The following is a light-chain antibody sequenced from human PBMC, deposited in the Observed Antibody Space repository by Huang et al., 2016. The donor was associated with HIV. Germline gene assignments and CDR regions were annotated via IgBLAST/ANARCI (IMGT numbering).Light chain of an antibody. V-gene: IGKV1-33*01. J-gene: IGKJ1*01. CDR3: QQYDSRPPWT. CDR1: QDIAKF. Sequence: DIQMTQSPSSLSASVGDRVTITCQASQDIAKFLNWYQQKPGQAPKLLIYDASTLQTGVPSRISGSGSGTDFTFTISSLQPEDIATYYCQQYDSRPPWTFGQGTKVEIQ. CDR2: DAS.